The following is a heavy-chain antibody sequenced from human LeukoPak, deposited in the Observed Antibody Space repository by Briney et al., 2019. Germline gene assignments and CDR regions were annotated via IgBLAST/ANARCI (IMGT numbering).Heavy chain of an antibody. V-gene: IGHV3-15*01. CDR1: GFTFSNAW. CDR2: IKSKTDGGTT. J-gene: IGHJ4*02. D-gene: IGHD4/OR15-4a*01. CDR3: TALRSYGARDLTH. Sequence: GGSLRLSCAASGFTFSNAWMSRVRQAPGKGLEWVGRIKSKTDGGTTDYAAPVKGRFTISRDDSKNTLYLQMNSLKTEDTAVYYCTALRSYGARDLTHWGQGTLVTVSS.